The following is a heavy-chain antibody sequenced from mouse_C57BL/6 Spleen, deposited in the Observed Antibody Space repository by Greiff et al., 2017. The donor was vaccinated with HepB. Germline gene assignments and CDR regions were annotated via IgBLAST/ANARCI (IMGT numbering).Heavy chain of an antibody. J-gene: IGHJ4*01. V-gene: IGHV5-4*03. CDR3: AGLRQEGYAMDY. CDR1: GFTFSSYA. CDR2: ISDGGSYT. D-gene: IGHD2-4*01. Sequence: EVMLVESGGGLVKPGGSLKLSCAASGFTFSSYAMSWVRQTPEKRLEWVATISDGGSYTYYPDNVKGRFTISRDNAKNNLYLQMSHLKSEDTAMYYCAGLRQEGYAMDYWGQGTSVTVSS.